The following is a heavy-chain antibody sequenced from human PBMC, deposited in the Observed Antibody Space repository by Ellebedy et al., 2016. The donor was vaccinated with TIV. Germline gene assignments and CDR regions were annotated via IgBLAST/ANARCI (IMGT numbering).Heavy chain of an antibody. CDR1: GFRFSHYW. CDR2: INSDWSST. J-gene: IGHJ6*02. Sequence: GESLKISCAASGFRFSHYWMHWVRQAPGKGLVWVSRINSDWSSTDYADSVKGRFTISRDNAKNTMYLQMNSLRAEDTAVYYCASDYYYYGMDVWGPGTTVTVSS. CDR3: ASDYYYYGMDV. V-gene: IGHV3-74*01.